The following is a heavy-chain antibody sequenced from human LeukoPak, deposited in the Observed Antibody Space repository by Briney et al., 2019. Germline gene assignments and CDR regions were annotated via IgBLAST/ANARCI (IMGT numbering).Heavy chain of an antibody. V-gene: IGHV4-4*07. CDR2: VHASGST. Sequence: PSETLSLTCTVSGGSISSYYWSWIRQPAGKGLEWIGRVHASGSTNYNPSLKSRVTMSADTSRNQFSLKLTSVTAADTAVYYCARGPYNWNLLDYWGQGTLVTVSS. CDR1: GGSISSYY. CDR3: ARGPYNWNLLDY. D-gene: IGHD1-20*01. J-gene: IGHJ4*02.